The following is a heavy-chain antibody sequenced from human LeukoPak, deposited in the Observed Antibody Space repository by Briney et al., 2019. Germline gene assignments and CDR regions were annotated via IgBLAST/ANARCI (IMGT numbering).Heavy chain of an antibody. Sequence: SETLSLTCAVYGGSFSGYYWSWIRQPPGKGLEGIGEINHSGSTNYNPSLKSRVTISVDTSKSQFSLKLSSVTAADTAVYYCARGRAFGVLFDYWGQGTLVTVSS. J-gene: IGHJ4*02. CDR1: GGSFSGYY. CDR3: ARGRAFGVLFDY. CDR2: INHSGST. D-gene: IGHD3-16*01. V-gene: IGHV4-34*01.